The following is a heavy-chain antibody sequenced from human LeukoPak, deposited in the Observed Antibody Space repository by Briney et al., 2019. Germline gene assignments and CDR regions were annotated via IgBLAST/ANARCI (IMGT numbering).Heavy chain of an antibody. J-gene: IGHJ4*02. CDR3: ARQLGYCSSTACFEVYFDY. D-gene: IGHD2-2*01. CDR1: GGSISSGDYY. V-gene: IGHV4-30-4*01. CDR2: IYYSGST. Sequence: PSETLSLTCTVSGGSISSGDYYWSWIRQPPGKGLEWIGYIYYSGSTYYNPSLKSRVTISVDASKNQFSLKLNSVTAADTAIYYCARQLGYCSSTACFEVYFDYWGQGTLVTVSS.